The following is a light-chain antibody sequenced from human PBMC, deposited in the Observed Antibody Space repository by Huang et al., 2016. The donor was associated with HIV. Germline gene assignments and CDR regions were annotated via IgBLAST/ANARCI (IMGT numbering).Light chain of an antibody. J-gene: IGKJ4*01. Sequence: EIVMTQSPATLSVSPGERATLSCRASQMVSNYLAWYQQKPGQAPRLLIYDASTGATGIPARVSGSGSGTEFTLTISSLQSEDSAVYYCQQYNDWPLTFGGGTKVEIK. CDR1: QMVSNY. CDR3: QQYNDWPLT. CDR2: DAS. V-gene: IGKV3-15*01.